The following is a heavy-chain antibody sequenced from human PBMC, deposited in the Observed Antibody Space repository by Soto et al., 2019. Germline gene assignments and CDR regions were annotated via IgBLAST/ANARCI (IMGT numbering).Heavy chain of an antibody. CDR2: INPNSGGT. CDR1: GYTFTGWY. Sequence: ASVKVSCKASGYTFTGWYMHWVRQAPGQGLEWMGRINPNSGGTNYAQKFQGRDTMTRDTSISTAYMELSRLRSDDTAVYYCAIAPRYWSGYRCYFSGLWGQGTLVPVSS. J-gene: IGHJ4*02. V-gene: IGHV1-2*06. D-gene: IGHD3-3*01. CDR3: AIAPRYWSGYRCYFSGL.